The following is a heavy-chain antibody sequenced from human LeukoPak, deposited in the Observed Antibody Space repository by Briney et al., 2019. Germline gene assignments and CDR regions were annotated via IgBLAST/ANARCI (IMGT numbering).Heavy chain of an antibody. CDR3: ARVIVAGHPYYFDS. D-gene: IGHD5-12*01. V-gene: IGHV1-18*01. Sequence: ASVKVSCKASGYTFTSYGISCVRQAPGQGLERMGWISAYNGNTNYAQKLQGRVTMTTDTSTSTAYMELRSLRSDDTAVYYCARVIVAGHPYYFDSWGQGTLVTVSS. J-gene: IGHJ4*02. CDR2: ISAYNGNT. CDR1: GYTFTSYG.